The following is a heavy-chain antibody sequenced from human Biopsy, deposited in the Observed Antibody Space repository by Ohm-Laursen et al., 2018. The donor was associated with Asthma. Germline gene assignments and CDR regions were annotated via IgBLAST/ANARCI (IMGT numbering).Heavy chain of an antibody. CDR3: ARGVDRVTGLLDHFDS. CDR1: NGSISSNFYY. J-gene: IGHJ4*02. V-gene: IGHV4-39*01. CDR2: IHKNGIG. Sequence: SDTLSLTCTVSNGSISSNFYYWGWIRQPPGKGLEWVGSIHKNGIGYYKSSLKSRLTISVDTSKNQFSLKVTSVTAADTAVYYCARGVDRVTGLLDHFDSWGQGTLVTVSS. D-gene: IGHD2-21*02.